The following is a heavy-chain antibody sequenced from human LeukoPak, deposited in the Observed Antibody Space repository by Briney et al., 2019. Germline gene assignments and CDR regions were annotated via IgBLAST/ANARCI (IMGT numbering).Heavy chain of an antibody. CDR2: ISGSGGST. J-gene: IGHJ4*02. V-gene: IGHV3-23*01. D-gene: IGHD2-2*01. CDR3: AKRYCSSTSCYYDY. CDR1: GFTFSSYA. Sequence: GGSLRLSCAASGFTFSSYAMSWVRQAPGKGLEWVSAISGSGGSTYYADSVKGRFTIPRDNSKNTLYLQMNSLRAEDTAVYYCAKRYCSSTSCYYDYWGQGTLVTVSS.